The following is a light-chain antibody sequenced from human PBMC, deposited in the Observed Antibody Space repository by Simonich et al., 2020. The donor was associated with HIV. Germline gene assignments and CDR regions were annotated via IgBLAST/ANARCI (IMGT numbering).Light chain of an antibody. J-gene: IGKJ4*01. Sequence: DIQMTQSPSSVSASVGVRVTITCRGSQGISNGLAWYQQKPGKAPKLLIYAASSLQSGVPSRFSGSGAGTDFTLTISSLQPEDFAIYYCQQANSFPPAFGGGTKVEIK. V-gene: IGKV1-12*01. CDR1: QGISNG. CDR2: AAS. CDR3: QQANSFPPA.